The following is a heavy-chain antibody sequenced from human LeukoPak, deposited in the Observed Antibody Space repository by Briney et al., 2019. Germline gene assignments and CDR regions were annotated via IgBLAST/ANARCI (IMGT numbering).Heavy chain of an antibody. CDR1: NYTFTSYG. J-gene: IGHJ4*02. V-gene: IGHV1-18*01. D-gene: IGHD3-10*01. Sequence: ASVKVSCKASNYTFTSYGISWVRQAPGQGLEWMAWINAYNGDTNYAQKFQGRVTLTTETYTSTAYMELRSLRSDDTAVYFCARDGSGVWFDYWGQGTLVTVSS. CDR3: ARDGSGVWFDY. CDR2: INAYNGDT.